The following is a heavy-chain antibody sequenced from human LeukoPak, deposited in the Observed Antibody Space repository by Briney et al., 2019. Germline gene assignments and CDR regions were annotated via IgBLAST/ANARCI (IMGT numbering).Heavy chain of an antibody. CDR2: ISSSGSTI. CDR1: GFTFSSYG. D-gene: IGHD5-12*01. J-gene: IGHJ4*02. V-gene: IGHV3-48*04. CDR3: ARDGGIVATITFDY. Sequence: PGGSLRLSCAASGFTFSSYGMHWVRQAPGKGLEWVSYISSSGSTIYYADSVKGRFTISRDNAKNSLYLQMNSLRAEDTAVYYCARDGGIVATITFDYWGQGTLVTVSS.